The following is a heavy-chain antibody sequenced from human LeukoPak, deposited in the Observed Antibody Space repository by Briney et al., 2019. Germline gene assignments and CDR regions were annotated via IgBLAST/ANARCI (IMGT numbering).Heavy chain of an antibody. J-gene: IGHJ4*02. CDR3: ARQTGSGLFILP. CDR1: GGSISSYY. Sequence: SSETLSLTCTVSGGSISSYYWSWIRQPPGKGLEWIGFIFYSGTTNYNPSLKSRVTISVDTSKNQFSLRLTSVTAADTAVYYCARQTGSGLFILPGGQGTLVTVSS. D-gene: IGHD3/OR15-3a*01. CDR2: IFYSGTT. V-gene: IGHV4-59*08.